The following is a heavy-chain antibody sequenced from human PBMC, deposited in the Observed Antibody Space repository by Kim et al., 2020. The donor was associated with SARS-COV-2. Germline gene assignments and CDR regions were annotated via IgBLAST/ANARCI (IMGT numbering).Heavy chain of an antibody. CDR3: ARDIPIVVVPAAMQGYYYYGMDV. J-gene: IGHJ6*02. CDR1: GYTFTSYA. D-gene: IGHD2-2*01. V-gene: IGHV7-4-1*02. Sequence: ASVKVSCKASGYTFTSYAMNWVRQAPGQGLEWMGWINTNTGNPTYAQGFTGRFVFSLDTSVSTAYLQISSLKAEDTAVYYCARDIPIVVVPAAMQGYYYYGMDVWGQGTTVTVSS. CDR2: INTNTGNP.